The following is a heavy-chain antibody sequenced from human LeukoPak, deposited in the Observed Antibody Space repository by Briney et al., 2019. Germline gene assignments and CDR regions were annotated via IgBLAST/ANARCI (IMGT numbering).Heavy chain of an antibody. V-gene: IGHV4-39*07. Sequence: PSETLSLTCTVSGDSISSSSHFWGWIRQPPGKGLEWIGSIYYNGNTFYNPSLKSRVTISLDASKNQFSLKLTSVTAADTAVYYCARERRSYSSGSYYFDYWGQGTLVTVSS. CDR1: GDSISSSSHF. CDR2: IYYNGNT. D-gene: IGHD3-10*01. J-gene: IGHJ4*02. CDR3: ARERRSYSSGSYYFDY.